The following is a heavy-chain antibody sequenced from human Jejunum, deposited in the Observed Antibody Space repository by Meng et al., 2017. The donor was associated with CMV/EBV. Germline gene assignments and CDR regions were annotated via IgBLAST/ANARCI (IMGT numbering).Heavy chain of an antibody. CDR2: VDPEDGER. CDR3: VTVDNTGDHFDY. CDR1: GYRFTDYY. D-gene: IGHD7-27*01. Sequence: CKVSGYRFTDYYIHWVQQAPEKGLGWMGLVDPEDGERIYAEKFRGRVTITADTSTDTAYMALSSLRSEDTAVYYCVTVDNTGDHFDYWGQGTLVTVSS. J-gene: IGHJ4*02. V-gene: IGHV1-69-2*01.